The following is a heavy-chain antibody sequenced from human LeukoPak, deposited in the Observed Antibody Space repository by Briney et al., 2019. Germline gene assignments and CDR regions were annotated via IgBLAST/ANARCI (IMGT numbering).Heavy chain of an antibody. J-gene: IGHJ4*02. V-gene: IGHV3-23*01. D-gene: IGHD1-7*01. CDR2: ISGSGGST. CDR3: AKDLYNWNSNPDY. Sequence: GGSLRLSCAASGFTFSSYAMRWVRLAPGKGLEWVSAISGSGGSTYYADSVKGRFTISRDNSKNTLYLQMNSLRAEDTAVYYCAKDLYNWNSNPDYWGQGTLVTVSS. CDR1: GFTFSSYA.